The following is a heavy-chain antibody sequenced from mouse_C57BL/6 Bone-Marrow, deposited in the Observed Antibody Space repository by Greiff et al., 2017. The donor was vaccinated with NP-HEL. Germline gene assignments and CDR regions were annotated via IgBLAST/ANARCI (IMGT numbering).Heavy chain of an antibody. J-gene: IGHJ3*01. D-gene: IGHD2-2*01. CDR2: ISSGGDYI. CDR1: GFTFSSYA. V-gene: IGHV5-9-1*02. Sequence: EVQLVESGEGLVKPGGSLKLSCAASGFTFSSYAMSWVRQTPEKRLEWVAYISSGGDYIYYADTVKGRFPISRDNARNTLYLQMSSLKSEDTAMYYCTRELGIYYGYGWFAYWGQGTLVTVSA. CDR3: TRELGIYYGYGWFAY.